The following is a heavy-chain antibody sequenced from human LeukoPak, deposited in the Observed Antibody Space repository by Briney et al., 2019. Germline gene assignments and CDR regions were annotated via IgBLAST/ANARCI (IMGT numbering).Heavy chain of an antibody. D-gene: IGHD5-18*01. V-gene: IGHV7-4-1*02. CDR3: GRDPKLGIRGYTYGYIDS. CDR2: INTNTGNP. CDR1: GYTFTSYA. Sequence: ASVKVSCKTSGYTFTSYAISWVRQAPGQGLEWMGWINTNTGNPTYAQGFAGRYVFSLDTSVSTAYPQISGLKADDTAVYYCGRDPKLGIRGYTYGYIDSWGQGTLVIVSS. J-gene: IGHJ4*02.